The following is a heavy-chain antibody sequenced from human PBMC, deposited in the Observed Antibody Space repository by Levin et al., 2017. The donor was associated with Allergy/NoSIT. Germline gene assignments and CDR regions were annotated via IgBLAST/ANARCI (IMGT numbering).Heavy chain of an antibody. CDR1: GFTFSDYY. CDR3: ARDIDFWSGHRGGLSGAVGV. CDR2: ISSSGSTI. V-gene: IGHV3-11*01. D-gene: IGHD3-3*01. Sequence: GESLKISCAASGFTFSDYYMSWIRQAPGKGLEWVSYISSSGSTIYYADSVKGRFTISRDNAKNSLYLQMNSLRAEDTAVYYCARDIDFWSGHRGGLSGAVGVWGQGTTVTVSS. J-gene: IGHJ6*02.